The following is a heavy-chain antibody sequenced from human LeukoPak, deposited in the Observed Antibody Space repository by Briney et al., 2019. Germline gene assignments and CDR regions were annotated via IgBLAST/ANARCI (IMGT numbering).Heavy chain of an antibody. J-gene: IGHJ4*02. CDR2: INHSGST. V-gene: IGHV4-34*01. Sequence: SETLSLTCAVYGGSFSGYYWSWIRQPPGKGLEWIGEINHSGSTNYNPSLKSRVTISVDTSKNRFSLKLSSVTAADTAVYYCARNPRHLYGGYGKIFDYWGQGTLVTVSS. CDR1: GGSFSGYY. CDR3: ARNPRHLYGGYGKIFDY. D-gene: IGHD4-17*01.